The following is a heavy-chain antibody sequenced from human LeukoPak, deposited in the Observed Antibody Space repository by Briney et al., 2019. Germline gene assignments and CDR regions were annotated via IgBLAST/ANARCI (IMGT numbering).Heavy chain of an antibody. Sequence: PSETLSLTCTVSGGSISSYYWSWIRQPPGKGLEWIGYIYTSGSTNYNPSLKSRVTISVDTSKNQFSLKLSSVTAAGTAVYYCARLEAAAGYYYYYYMDVWGKGTTVTVSS. J-gene: IGHJ6*03. CDR2: IYTSGST. D-gene: IGHD6-13*01. V-gene: IGHV4-4*09. CDR3: ARLEAAAGYYYYYYMDV. CDR1: GGSISSYY.